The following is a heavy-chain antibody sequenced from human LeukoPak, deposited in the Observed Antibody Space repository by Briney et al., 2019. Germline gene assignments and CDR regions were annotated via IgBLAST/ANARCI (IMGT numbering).Heavy chain of an antibody. CDR2: IYYSGST. Sequence: PSETLSLTCTVSGGSISGSSYYWGWIRQPPGKGLEWIGYIYYSGSTNYNPSLKSRVTISVDTSKNQFSLELSSVTAADTAVYYCARDEIAAVLSGIYYYGMDVWGQGTTVTVSS. CDR1: GGSISGSSYY. D-gene: IGHD6-13*01. CDR3: ARDEIAAVLSGIYYYGMDV. V-gene: IGHV4-61*01. J-gene: IGHJ6*02.